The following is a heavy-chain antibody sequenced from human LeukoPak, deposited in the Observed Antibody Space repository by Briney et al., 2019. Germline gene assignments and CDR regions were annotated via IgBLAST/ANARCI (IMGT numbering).Heavy chain of an antibody. Sequence: GGSLRLSCAASGFTVSSHYMSWVRQAPGKGLEWVSVIHSGGSTYHADCVKGRFTISRDSSKNTVYLQMNSMRVEDTAVYYCASLAGDIWGQGTMVTVSS. V-gene: IGHV3-66*02. D-gene: IGHD6-19*01. J-gene: IGHJ3*02. CDR1: GFTVSSHY. CDR3: ASLAGDI. CDR2: IHSGGST.